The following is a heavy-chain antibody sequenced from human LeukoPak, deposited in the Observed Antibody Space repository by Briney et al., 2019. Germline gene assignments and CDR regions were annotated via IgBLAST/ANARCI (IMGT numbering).Heavy chain of an antibody. CDR1: GFTFNYYA. CDR2: ISDNEGST. J-gene: IGHJ4*02. CDR3: ARHDSFIPY. Sequence: RAGGALILSCAASGFTFNYYAMSWGRQAPGKGLEWVSGISDNEGSTYYTDSVKGRLTISRDNTKNTVYLQMNNLRPDDTAVYFCARHDSFIPYWGQGTLVTVSS. V-gene: IGHV3-23*01. D-gene: IGHD5-18*01.